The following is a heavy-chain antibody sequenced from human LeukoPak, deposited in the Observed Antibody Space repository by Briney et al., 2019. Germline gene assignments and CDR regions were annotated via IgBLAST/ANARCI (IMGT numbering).Heavy chain of an antibody. J-gene: IGHJ6*02. Sequence: GGSLRLSCAASGFTFSNYDMHWVRQATGKGLEWVSAIGTAGDTYYPGSVKGRFTISRENAKNSLYLQMNSLRAGDTAVYYCARSVAMGVLGYYGMDVWGQGTTVTVS. CDR1: GFTFSNYD. V-gene: IGHV3-13*01. D-gene: IGHD2-8*01. CDR3: ARSVAMGVLGYYGMDV. CDR2: IGTAGDT.